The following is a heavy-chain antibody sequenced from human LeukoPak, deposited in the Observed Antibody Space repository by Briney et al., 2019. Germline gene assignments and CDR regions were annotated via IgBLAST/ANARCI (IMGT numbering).Heavy chain of an antibody. CDR1: GYTFTSYG. D-gene: IGHD3-10*01. CDR3: ARTRHNGSGSYGLHWFDP. V-gene: IGHV1-18*01. Sequence: ASVKVSCKASGYTFTSYGISWVRQAPGQGLEWMGWISAYNGNTNYAQKLQGRVTMTTDTSTSKAYMELRSLRSDDTAVYYCARTRHNGSGSYGLHWFDPWGQGTLVTVSS. J-gene: IGHJ5*02. CDR2: ISAYNGNT.